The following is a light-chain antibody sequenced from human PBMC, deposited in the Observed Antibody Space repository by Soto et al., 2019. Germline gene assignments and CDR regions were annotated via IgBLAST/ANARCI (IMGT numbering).Light chain of an antibody. J-gene: IGKJ2*03. CDR3: QQYTSHSFYS. CDR2: LAS. Sequence: DIQMAQSPSTLSASVGDTVTVTCRASQDVGSFLAWYQQKPGKAPKLLIYLASRLESGVPSRFSGSGSGTDFSLTISGLQPDDFATYFCQQYTSHSFYSFGRGTKLEIK. V-gene: IGKV1-5*03. CDR1: QDVGSF.